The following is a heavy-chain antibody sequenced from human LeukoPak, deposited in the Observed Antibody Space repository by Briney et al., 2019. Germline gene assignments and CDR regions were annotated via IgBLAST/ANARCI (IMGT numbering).Heavy chain of an antibody. CDR3: ASEPRLEAATTAWFDP. CDR2: IIPIFGTA. Sequence: SVKVSCKASGGTFSSYAISWVRQAPGQGLEWMGGIIPIFGTANYAQKFQGRVTITADKSTSTAYKELSSLRSEDTAVYYCASEPRLEAATTAWFDPWGQGTLVTVSS. J-gene: IGHJ5*02. V-gene: IGHV1-69*06. D-gene: IGHD2-15*01. CDR1: GGTFSSYA.